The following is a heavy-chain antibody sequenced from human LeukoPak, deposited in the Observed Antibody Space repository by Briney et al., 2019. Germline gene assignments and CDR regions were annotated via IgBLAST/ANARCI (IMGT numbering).Heavy chain of an antibody. D-gene: IGHD2-2*01. V-gene: IGHV4-59*01. CDR1: GGSISSYY. Sequence: PSETLSLTCTVSGGSISSYYWSWIRQPPGKGLEWIGYIYYSGSTNYNPSLKSRVTISVDTSKNQFSLKLSSVTAADTAMYYCASSAYCSSTSCFFDYWGQGTLVTVSS. CDR3: ASSAYCSSTSCFFDY. J-gene: IGHJ4*02. CDR2: IYYSGST.